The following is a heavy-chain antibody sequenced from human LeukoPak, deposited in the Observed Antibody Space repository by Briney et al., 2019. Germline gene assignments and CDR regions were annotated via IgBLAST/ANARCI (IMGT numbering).Heavy chain of an antibody. D-gene: IGHD1-1*01. Sequence: PSETLSLTCAVYGGSFSGYYWSWIRQPPGKGLEWIGEINHSGSTNYNPSLKSRVTISVDTSRNQFSLSLSSVTAADTAVYYCARGTVQMGMGERYFDNWGQGTLVTVSP. J-gene: IGHJ4*02. CDR3: ARGTVQMGMGERYFDN. V-gene: IGHV4-34*01. CDR1: GGSFSGYY. CDR2: INHSGST.